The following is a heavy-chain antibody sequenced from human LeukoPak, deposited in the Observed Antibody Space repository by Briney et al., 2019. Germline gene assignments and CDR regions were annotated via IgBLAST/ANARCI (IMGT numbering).Heavy chain of an antibody. J-gene: IGHJ4*02. CDR3: ARESGVYDYVWGSYGCTDY. Sequence: PGGSLRLSCAASGFTFSSYSMNWVRQAPGKGLEWVSYISSSSSTIYYADSVKGRFTISRDNAKNSLYLQMNSLRAEDTAVYYGARESGVYDYVWGSYGCTDYWGQGTLVTVSS. CDR2: ISSSSSTI. D-gene: IGHD3-16*01. V-gene: IGHV3-48*04. CDR1: GFTFSSYS.